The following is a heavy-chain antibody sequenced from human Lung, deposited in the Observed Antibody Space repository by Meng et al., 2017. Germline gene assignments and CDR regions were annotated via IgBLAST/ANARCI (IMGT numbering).Heavy chain of an antibody. V-gene: IGHV3-30*04. CDR2: ITDDGSNK. CDR3: ARDLVVVTASPQPGDY. Sequence: VQLGELGGGEVQPGRSLRLSCAASGITFSSYASHWGRQAPGKGLEWVAVITDDGSNKYYADSVKGRFTISRDNSNNTLYLQMNSLRAEDAAVYYCARDLVVVTASPQPGDYWGQGTLVTVSS. CDR1: GITFSSYA. D-gene: IGHD2-21*02. J-gene: IGHJ4*02.